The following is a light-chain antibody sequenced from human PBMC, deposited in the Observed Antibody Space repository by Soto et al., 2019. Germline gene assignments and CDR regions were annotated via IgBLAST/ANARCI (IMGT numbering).Light chain of an antibody. Sequence: DIQMTQSPSSLAASIGDGVTITCRASQNINTYLNWYQQKPGKAPKLLISAAANLQSGVPSRSSGSGARTDSTLTISGLQPEDFATYYCQQSFSTLLISFGQGTRLEMK. CDR3: QQSFSTLLIS. J-gene: IGKJ5*01. CDR2: AAA. V-gene: IGKV1-39*01. CDR1: QNINTY.